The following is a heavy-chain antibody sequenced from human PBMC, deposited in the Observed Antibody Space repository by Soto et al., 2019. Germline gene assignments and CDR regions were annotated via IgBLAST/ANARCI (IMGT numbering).Heavy chain of an antibody. J-gene: IGHJ6*02. V-gene: IGHV3-30-3*01. Sequence: QVQLVESGGGVVQPGRYLRVSCAASGITFNSYAMHWVRQAPGKGLEWVAVISYDGSNKYYADSVKGRFTISRDNSKNTLYLQMNSLRAEDTAVYYCARDRLRYNWNDFPYYYYGMDVWGQGTTVTVSS. CDR3: ARDRLRYNWNDFPYYYYGMDV. D-gene: IGHD1-1*01. CDR2: ISYDGSNK. CDR1: GITFNSYA.